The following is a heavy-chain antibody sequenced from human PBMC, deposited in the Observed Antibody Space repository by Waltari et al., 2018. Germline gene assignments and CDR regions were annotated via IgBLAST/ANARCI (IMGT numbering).Heavy chain of an antibody. J-gene: IGHJ4*02. CDR3: ARGVQGVIPL. V-gene: IGHV4-59*11. CDR2: IYYSGST. D-gene: IGHD3-10*01. CDR1: GGSISSHY. Sequence: QVQLQESGPGLVKPSETLSLTCTVSGGSISSHYWSWIRQPPGKGLEWIGYIYYSGSTNYNPSLKSRVTISVDTSKNQFSLKLSSGTAADTAVYYCARGVQGVIPLWGQGTLVTVSS.